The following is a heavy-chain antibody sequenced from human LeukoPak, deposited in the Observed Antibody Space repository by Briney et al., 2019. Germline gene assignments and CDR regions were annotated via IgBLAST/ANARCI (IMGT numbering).Heavy chain of an antibody. CDR1: GVSITSGNW. J-gene: IGHJ4*02. CDR2: VYRSGSN. CDR3: AHNGWYSIDN. V-gene: IGHV4-4*02. Sequence: SETLSLTCAVSGVSITSGNWRSGVRQSPGQGQQWIWEVYRSGSNNFNPSLKSRVTISVDTAKNQFSLNLSSVTAADTAVYYCAHNGWYSIDNWGQGTLVTVSS. D-gene: IGHD6-19*01.